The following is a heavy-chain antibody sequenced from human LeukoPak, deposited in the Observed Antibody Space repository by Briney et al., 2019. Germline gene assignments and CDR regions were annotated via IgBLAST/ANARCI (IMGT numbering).Heavy chain of an antibody. D-gene: IGHD2-21*02. CDR2: INPGGGDT. V-gene: IGHV3-7*01. CDR3: AAWGDATAQYFQR. J-gene: IGHJ1*01. Sequence: PGGSLRLSCAASGFTISNDWMIWVRQAPGKGLEWVAHINPGGGDTYYVDSVKGRFTISRDNAENSLYLQMNSLRVEDTAVYYCAAWGDATAQYFQRWGQGTLVTVSS. CDR1: GFTISNDW.